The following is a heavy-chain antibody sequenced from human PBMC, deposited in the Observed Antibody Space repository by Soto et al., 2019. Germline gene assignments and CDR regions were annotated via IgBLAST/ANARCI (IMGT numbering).Heavy chain of an antibody. CDR3: GRIRRYGNSGFADQ. Sequence: QLQLQESGPGLVKPSQTLSLTCTVSGDSISSAGYYWGWIRQHPGKGLACIGYILFTGSTSYNPSLKNRVTISVDTPENQFSLKLRSVTAADTAVYYCGRIRRYGNSGFADQWGQGTLVIVYS. D-gene: IGHD6-13*01. CDR1: GDSISSAGYY. CDR2: ILFTGST. V-gene: IGHV4-31*03. J-gene: IGHJ5*02.